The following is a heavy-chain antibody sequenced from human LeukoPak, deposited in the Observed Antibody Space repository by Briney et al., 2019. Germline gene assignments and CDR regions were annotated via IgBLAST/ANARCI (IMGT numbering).Heavy chain of an antibody. CDR3: ARDGGSSWYFDY. V-gene: IGHV3-23*01. CDR2: ISVSGNT. CDR1: GFTLSSYA. J-gene: IGHJ4*02. Sequence: GGSLRLSCAASGFTLSSYAMSWVRQGPGKGLEWVSAISVSGNTYHADSVKGRFTISRDNAKNSLYLQMSSLRAEDTAVYYCARDGGSSWYFDYWGQGTLVTVSS. D-gene: IGHD6-13*01.